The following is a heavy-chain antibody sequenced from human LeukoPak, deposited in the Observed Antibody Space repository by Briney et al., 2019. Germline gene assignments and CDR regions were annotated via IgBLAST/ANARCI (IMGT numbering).Heavy chain of an antibody. CDR2: IIPIFGTA. CDR1: GGTFSSYA. J-gene: IGHJ5*02. V-gene: IGHV1-69*13. Sequence: ASVKVSCTASGGTFSSYAISWVRQAPGQGLEWMGGIIPIFGTANYAQKFQGRVTITADESTSTAYMELSSLRSEDTAVYYCARLSALEFDPWGQGTLVTVSS. D-gene: IGHD3-16*02. CDR3: ARLSALEFDP.